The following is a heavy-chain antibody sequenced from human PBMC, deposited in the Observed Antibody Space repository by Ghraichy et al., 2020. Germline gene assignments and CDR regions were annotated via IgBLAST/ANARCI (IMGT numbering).Heavy chain of an antibody. Sequence: ETLSLTCTVSGGSISSSSYYWGWIRQPPGKGLEWIGSIYYSGSTYYNPSLKSRVTISVDTSKNQFSLKLSSVTAADTAVYYCARRARGGSRWFDPWGQGTLVTVSS. CDR3: ARRARGGSRWFDP. J-gene: IGHJ5*02. CDR2: IYYSGST. CDR1: GGSISSSSYY. V-gene: IGHV4-39*01. D-gene: IGHD5-12*01.